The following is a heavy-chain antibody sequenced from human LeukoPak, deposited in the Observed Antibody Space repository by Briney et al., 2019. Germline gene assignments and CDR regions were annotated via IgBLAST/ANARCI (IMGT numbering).Heavy chain of an antibody. J-gene: IGHJ4*02. CDR1: GYTFTSYA. Sequence: ASVKVSCKASGYTFTSYAIHWVRQAPGQRPEWMGWISAANGNTKYSQKFQGRVTVTRDTSASTAYMELSSLRSEDTAVYYCARYYGNYFDYWGQGTLVTVSS. D-gene: IGHD4-17*01. V-gene: IGHV1-3*01. CDR3: ARYYGNYFDY. CDR2: ISAANGNT.